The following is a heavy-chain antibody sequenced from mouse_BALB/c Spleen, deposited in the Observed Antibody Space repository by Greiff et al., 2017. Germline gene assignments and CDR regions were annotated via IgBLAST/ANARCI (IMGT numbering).Heavy chain of an antibody. Sequence: VQLQQPGAELVMPGASVKMSCKASGYTFTDYWMHWVKQRPGQGLEWIGAIDTSDSYTSYNQKFKGKATLTVDESSSTAYMQLSSLTSEDSAVYYCASSAYYSHFDVWGAGTTVTVSS. CDR2: IDTSDSYT. V-gene: IGHV1-69*01. CDR1: GYTFTDYW. D-gene: IGHD2-12*01. CDR3: ASSAYYSHFDV. J-gene: IGHJ1*01.